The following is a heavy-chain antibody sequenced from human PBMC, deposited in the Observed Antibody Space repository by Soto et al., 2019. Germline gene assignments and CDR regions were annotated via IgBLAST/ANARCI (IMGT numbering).Heavy chain of an antibody. V-gene: IGHV3-23*01. CDR1: GFTFSTYA. CDR3: ARHPSHSYYTLFYYFDY. CDR2: ISGSGSNT. D-gene: IGHD1-26*01. Sequence: EVQLLESGGGLVQPGGSLRLSCAASGFTFSTYAMSWVRQAPGKGLEWVSAISGSGSNTYYADSVKGRFTISRDDSKSTLYLQMNSLRAEDTAVYYCARHPSHSYYTLFYYFDYWGQGTLVTVSS. J-gene: IGHJ4*02.